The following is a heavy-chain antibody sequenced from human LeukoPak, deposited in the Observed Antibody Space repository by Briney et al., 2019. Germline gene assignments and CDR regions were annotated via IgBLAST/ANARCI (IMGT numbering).Heavy chain of an antibody. Sequence: GGSLRLSCAASGFTFSSYGMHWVRQAPGKGLGWVAVISYDGSNKYYADSVKGRFTISRDNSKNTLYLQMNSLRAEDTAVYYCAKVMGWLQNAPIDYWGQGTLVTVSS. J-gene: IGHJ4*02. D-gene: IGHD5-24*01. CDR3: AKVMGWLQNAPIDY. CDR1: GFTFSSYG. CDR2: ISYDGSNK. V-gene: IGHV3-30*18.